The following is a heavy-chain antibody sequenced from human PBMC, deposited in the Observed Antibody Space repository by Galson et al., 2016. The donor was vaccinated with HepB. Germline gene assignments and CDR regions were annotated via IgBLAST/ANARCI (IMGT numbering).Heavy chain of an antibody. CDR3: ARVRQLVHGGNYFYYYMDV. CDR2: IYYSENT. D-gene: IGHD6-13*01. CDR1: GVSISNGDYY. J-gene: IGHJ6*03. V-gene: IGHV4-61*08. Sequence: ETLSLTCAVSGVSISNGDYYWSWIRQPPGKGLEWIGYIYYSENTSYNPSLKSRVIISVDTSKNQFSLKLRSVTAADTAVYYCARVRQLVHGGNYFYYYMDVWGKGTTVTVSS.